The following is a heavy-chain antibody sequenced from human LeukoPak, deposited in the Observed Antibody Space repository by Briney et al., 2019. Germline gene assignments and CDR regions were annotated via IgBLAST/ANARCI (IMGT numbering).Heavy chain of an antibody. J-gene: IGHJ4*02. CDR1: GGSISSYY. D-gene: IGHD6-6*01. CDR3: ARVDQHSSSCLDY. V-gene: IGHV4-59*01. Sequence: PSETLSLTCTVSGGSISSYYWGWIRQPPGKGLEWIGYIYYSGSTNYNPSLKSRVTISVDTSKNQFSLKLSSVTAADTAVYYCARVDQHSSSCLDYWGQGTLVTVSS. CDR2: IYYSGST.